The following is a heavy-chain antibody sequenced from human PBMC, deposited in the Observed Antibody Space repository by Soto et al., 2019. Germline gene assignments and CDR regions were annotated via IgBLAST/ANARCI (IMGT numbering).Heavy chain of an antibody. D-gene: IGHD3-16*01. Sequence: VGSLRLSCEASGFMFSTYLMSWVRQAPGKGLEWVANIKQGGNEKFYVDSVKGRFTISRDNAKKSLFLQMNSLRPEDTAVYYCVGALTYEVPYYYYGMDVWGQGTTVTVSS. CDR2: IKQGGNEK. V-gene: IGHV3-7*01. CDR1: GFMFSTYL. CDR3: VGALTYEVPYYYYGMDV. J-gene: IGHJ6*02.